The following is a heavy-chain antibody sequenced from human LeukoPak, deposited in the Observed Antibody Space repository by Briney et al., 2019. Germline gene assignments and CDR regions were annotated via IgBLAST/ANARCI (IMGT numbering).Heavy chain of an antibody. CDR2: ISWNSGSI. J-gene: IGHJ5*02. CDR1: GFTFSSYA. V-gene: IGHV3-9*01. D-gene: IGHD3-22*01. Sequence: GGSLRLSCAASGFTFSSYAMHWVRQAPGKGLEWVSGISWNSGSIGYADSVKGRFTISRDNAKNSLYLQMNSLRAEDTALYYCAKDSSGYYPEYWFDPWGQGTLVTVSS. CDR3: AKDSSGYYPEYWFDP.